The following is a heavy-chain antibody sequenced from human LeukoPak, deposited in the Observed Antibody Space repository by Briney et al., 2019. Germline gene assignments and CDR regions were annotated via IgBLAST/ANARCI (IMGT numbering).Heavy chain of an antibody. Sequence: ASVKVSCKASGYTFTSYSISWVRQAPGQGLEWMGWISVYNSATHYAQKLQGRVTMTTDTSTATAYMELRSLRSDDTAVYYCARDGTDSGSYYWGQGTLVTVSS. CDR1: GYTFTSYS. V-gene: IGHV1-18*01. CDR3: ARDGTDSGSYY. D-gene: IGHD6-13*01. CDR2: ISVYNSAT. J-gene: IGHJ4*02.